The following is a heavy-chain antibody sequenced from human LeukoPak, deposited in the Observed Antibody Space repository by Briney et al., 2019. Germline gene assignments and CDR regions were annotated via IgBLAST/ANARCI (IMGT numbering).Heavy chain of an antibody. Sequence: PGGSLRLSCAASGFTFDDYAMHWVRQASGKGLTWVSRINSDGTKTDYADSVKGRFTISRDNGKNTLYLQMNSLRAEDTAIYYCASLDPFDYWGQGTLVTVSS. V-gene: IGHV3-74*01. J-gene: IGHJ4*02. CDR2: INSDGTKT. CDR3: ASLDPFDY. CDR1: GFTFDDYA.